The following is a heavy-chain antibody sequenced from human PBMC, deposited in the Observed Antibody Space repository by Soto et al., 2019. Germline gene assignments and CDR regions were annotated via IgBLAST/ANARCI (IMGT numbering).Heavy chain of an antibody. V-gene: IGHV3-53*01. J-gene: IGHJ6*02. CDR1: GFTVSSNY. CDR3: AREYSNSLDYYYGMDV. CDR2: IYSGGST. D-gene: IGHD4-4*01. Sequence: PGGSLRLSCAASGFTVSSNYMSWVRQAPGKGLEWVSVIYSGGSTYYADSVKGRFTISRDNSKNTLYLQTNSLRAEDTAVYYCAREYSNSLDYYYGMDVWGQGTTVTVSS.